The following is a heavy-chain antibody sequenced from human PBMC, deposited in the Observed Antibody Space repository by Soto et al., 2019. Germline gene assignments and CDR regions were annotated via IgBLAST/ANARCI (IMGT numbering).Heavy chain of an antibody. CDR3: ARIIGGSCYSELAGGMDV. J-gene: IGHJ6*02. CDR1: GFSLSTSGMC. Sequence: SGPTLVNPTQTLTLTCTFSGFSLSTSGMCVSWIRQAPGRALEWLALIDWDDDKSYTTSLNTRLTISKDTSNNQVVLTMTNMDPVDTATYYCARIIGGSCYSELAGGMDVWGQGTTVTVSS. V-gene: IGHV2-70*01. D-gene: IGHD2-15*01. CDR2: IDWDDDK.